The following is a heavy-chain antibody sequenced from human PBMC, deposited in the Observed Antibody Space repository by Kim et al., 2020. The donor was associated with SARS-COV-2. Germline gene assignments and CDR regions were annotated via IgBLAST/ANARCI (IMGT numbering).Heavy chain of an antibody. CDR2: IKSEVVGGAA. D-gene: IGHD3-22*01. CDR3: VTTAHADSSGSY. J-gene: IGHJ4*02. V-gene: IGHV3-15*01. Sequence: GGSLRLSCAASGFTFSCVWMAWVRQTPGKGLEWVGRIKSEVVGGAADYAAPVSGRFAISRDDSRSTLYLQMNSLKTEDTAVYYCVTTAHADSSGSYWGQGTLVTVSS. CDR1: GFTFSCVW.